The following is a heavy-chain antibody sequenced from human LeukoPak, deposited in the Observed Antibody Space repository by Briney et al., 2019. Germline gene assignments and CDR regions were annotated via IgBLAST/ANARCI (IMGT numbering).Heavy chain of an antibody. CDR2: ISSSGSTI. Sequence: GSLRLSCAASGFTFSDYYMSWIRQAPGKGLEWVSYISSSGSTIYYADSVKGRFTIPRDNAKNSLYLQMNNLRAEDTAVYYCARAGIAVAGDTAEYFQHWGQGTLVTVSS. CDR3: ARAGIAVAGDTAEYFQH. D-gene: IGHD6-19*01. J-gene: IGHJ1*01. V-gene: IGHV3-11*01. CDR1: GFTFSDYY.